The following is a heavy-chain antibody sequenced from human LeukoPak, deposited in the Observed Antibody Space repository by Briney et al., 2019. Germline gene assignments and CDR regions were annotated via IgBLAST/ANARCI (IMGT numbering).Heavy chain of an antibody. D-gene: IGHD1-26*01. J-gene: IGHJ4*02. CDR2: IKSKTAGGTT. Sequence: GGSLRLSCGASGFTFSDAWMSWVRQAPGKGLEWVGHIKSKTAGGTTDYAAPMKGRFTILREDSKNTLYLQMNSLKAEDTGVYYCATEYYGSYNFWGQGSLVTVSS. V-gene: IGHV3-15*01. CDR3: ATEYYGSYNF. CDR1: GFTFSDAW.